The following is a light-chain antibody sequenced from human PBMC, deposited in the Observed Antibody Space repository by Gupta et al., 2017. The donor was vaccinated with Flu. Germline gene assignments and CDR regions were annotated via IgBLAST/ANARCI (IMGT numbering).Light chain of an antibody. CDR2: GPS. Sequence: PATLSVSPGERATLSCRASQYINNYVAWYQQKPGQAPRLLIYGPSTRATGVPARFTISGSGSEFTLTISSLQSEDFAVYYCQQYKSWPLTFGQGTKVEIK. CDR3: QQYKSWPLT. CDR1: QYINNY. V-gene: IGKV3-15*01. J-gene: IGKJ1*01.